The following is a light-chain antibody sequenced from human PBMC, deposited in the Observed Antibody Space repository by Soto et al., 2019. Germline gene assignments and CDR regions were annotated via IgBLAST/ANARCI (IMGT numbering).Light chain of an antibody. J-gene: IGLJ2*01. Sequence: QSALTQPASVSGSPGQSITISCTGTSSDVGGYNYVSWYQQHPGKAPKLMIYEVGNRPSGVSNRFSGSKSGNTASLTISGLQAEDEADYYCNSYASSSTQVFGGGTKLTVL. V-gene: IGLV2-14*01. CDR1: SSDVGGYNY. CDR3: NSYASSSTQV. CDR2: EVG.